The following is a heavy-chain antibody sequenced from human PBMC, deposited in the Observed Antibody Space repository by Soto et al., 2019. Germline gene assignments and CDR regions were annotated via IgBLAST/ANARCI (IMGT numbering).Heavy chain of an antibody. D-gene: IGHD3-3*01. Sequence: ETLSLTCTVSGGSFKIGSYSWSWIRQPPGKGLEWIGYVYHTGRTSYNPSLKSRVSISMDTSKNQFSLNLDSVTAADTAVYFCARDFAYFDSWGQGTLVTVSS. V-gene: IGHV4-61*01. CDR1: GGSFKIGSYS. CDR3: ARDFAYFDS. J-gene: IGHJ4*02. CDR2: VYHTGRT.